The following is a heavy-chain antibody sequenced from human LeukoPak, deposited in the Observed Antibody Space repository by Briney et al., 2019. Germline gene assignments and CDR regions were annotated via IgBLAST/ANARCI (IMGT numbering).Heavy chain of an antibody. V-gene: IGHV3-21*01. D-gene: IGHD3-10*01. Sequence: GGSLRLSCAASGFTFSSYSMNWVRQAPGKGLEGVSSISSSSSYIYYADSVKGRFTISRDNAKHSLYLQMNSLRAEDTAVYYCARDLKGGYYYGSGSYYIYGMDVWGKGTTVTVSS. J-gene: IGHJ6*04. CDR3: ARDLKGGYYYGSGSYYIYGMDV. CDR1: GFTFSSYS. CDR2: ISSSSSYI.